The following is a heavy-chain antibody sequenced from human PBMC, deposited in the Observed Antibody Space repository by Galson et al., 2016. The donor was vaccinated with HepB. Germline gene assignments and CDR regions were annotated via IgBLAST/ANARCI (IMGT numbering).Heavy chain of an antibody. CDR1: GYTFTSHD. Sequence: SVKVSCKASGYTFTSHDINWVRQATGQGLEWMGWMNPNSGNAGYAQKFQGRVTMTRNTSISTAYMELSSLRSEDTAVYYCARGRDYSNYVPEHWGQGTLVTVSS. CDR3: ARGRDYSNYVPEH. D-gene: IGHD4-11*01. V-gene: IGHV1-8*01. CDR2: MNPNSGNA. J-gene: IGHJ4*02.